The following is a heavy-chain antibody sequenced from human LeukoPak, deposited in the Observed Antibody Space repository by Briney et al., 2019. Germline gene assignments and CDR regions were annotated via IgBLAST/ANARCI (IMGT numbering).Heavy chain of an antibody. CDR1: GFTFSSYA. CDR3: AREGGSYQEFDY. CDR2: IADDGSNK. V-gene: IGHV3-30*04. Sequence: PGGSLRLSCAASGFTFSSYAMHWVRQAPGKGLKWVAVIADDGSNKYCTDSVKGRFTISRDNSNNTLYLQMNSLRAEDTAVYYCAREGGSYQEFDYWGQGTLVTVSS. D-gene: IGHD1-26*01. J-gene: IGHJ4*02.